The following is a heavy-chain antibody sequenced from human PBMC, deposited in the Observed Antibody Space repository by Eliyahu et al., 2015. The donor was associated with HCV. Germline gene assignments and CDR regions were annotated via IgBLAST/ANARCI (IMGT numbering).Heavy chain of an antibody. CDR2: MSSDGIYK. Sequence: QVQLVESGGGVGQPGRSLXLSCEGXGFXFSDYAMYWIRQAPGKGLEWVAVMSSDGIYKYYADSVKGRFTISRDNSKNTVFLQMNNLRTDDTAIYYCAAAVEVLWWLADWGQGTQVSAAS. D-gene: IGHD5-12*01. V-gene: IGHV3-30-3*01. CDR3: AAAVEVLWWLAD. J-gene: IGHJ4*02. CDR1: GFXFSDYA.